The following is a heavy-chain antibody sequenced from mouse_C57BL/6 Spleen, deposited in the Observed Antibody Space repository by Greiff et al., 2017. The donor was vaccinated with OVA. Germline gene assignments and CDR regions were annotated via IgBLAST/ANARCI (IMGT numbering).Heavy chain of an antibody. Sequence: VQLQQSGPGLVQPSQRLSITCTVPGFSLTSYGVHWVRQSPGKGLEWLGVIWSGGSTDYNAAFISRLSISKDNSKSQVFFKMNSLQADDTAIYYCAREEGHYDYGEGGYAMDYWGQGTSVTVSS. CDR2: IWSGGST. CDR1: GFSLTSYG. D-gene: IGHD2-4*01. CDR3: AREEGHYDYGEGGYAMDY. J-gene: IGHJ4*01. V-gene: IGHV2-2*01.